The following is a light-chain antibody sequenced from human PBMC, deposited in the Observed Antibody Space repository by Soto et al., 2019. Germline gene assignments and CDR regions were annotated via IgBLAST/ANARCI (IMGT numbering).Light chain of an antibody. Sequence: DVVMTQSPLSLSVTLGQPASISCRSSQGLVYSDGNTFLNWFHQRPGQSPRRLIYQVSNRDSGVPDRFSGSGSGTDYTLTISRVEAEDVGIYYCVQGTHWPWTFGQGTKVKSN. J-gene: IGKJ1*01. CDR3: VQGTHWPWT. CDR2: QVS. V-gene: IGKV2-30*01. CDR1: QGLVYSDGNTF.